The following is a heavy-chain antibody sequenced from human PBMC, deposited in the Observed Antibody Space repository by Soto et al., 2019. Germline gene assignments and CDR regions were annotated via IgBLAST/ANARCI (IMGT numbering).Heavy chain of an antibody. CDR3: AQLTTH. CDR2: ISTSGDSP. Sequence: TGGSLRLSCAASGFIFSNAAMSWVRQAPGKGLEWVSSISTSGDSPNYADSVKGRFTISRDNSKNTLFLQMNSLRVEDTAVYYCAQLTTHWGQGTPVTVSS. J-gene: IGHJ4*02. CDR1: GFIFSNAA. V-gene: IGHV3-23*01.